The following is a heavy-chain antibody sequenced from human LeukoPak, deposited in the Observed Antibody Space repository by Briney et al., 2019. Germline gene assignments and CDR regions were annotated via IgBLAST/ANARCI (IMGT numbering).Heavy chain of an antibody. CDR3: ARPDGDYCYGSGSYFHY. CDR1: GFTFSSYE. CDR2: ISSSGTTI. J-gene: IGHJ4*02. V-gene: IGHV3-48*03. Sequence: GGSLRLSCAASGFTFSSYEMNWVRQAPGKGLEWVSYISSSGTTIYYADSVKGRFTISRDNAKNSLYLQMNSLRAEDTAVYYCARPDGDYCYGSGSYFHYWGQGTLVTVSS. D-gene: IGHD3-10*01.